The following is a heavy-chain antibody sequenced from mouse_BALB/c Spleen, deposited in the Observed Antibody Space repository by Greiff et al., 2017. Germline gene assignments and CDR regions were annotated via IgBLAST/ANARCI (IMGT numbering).Heavy chain of an antibody. CDR2: IDPETGGT. CDR3: TRVLNYFDY. J-gene: IGHJ2*01. CDR1: GYTFTDYE. V-gene: IGHV1-15*01. Sequence: QVQLQQSGAELVRPGASVTLSCKASGYTFTDYEMHWVKQTPVHGLEWIGAIDPETGGTAYNQKFKGKATLTADKSSSTAYMELRSLTSEDSAVYYCTRVLNYFDYWGQGTTLTVSS.